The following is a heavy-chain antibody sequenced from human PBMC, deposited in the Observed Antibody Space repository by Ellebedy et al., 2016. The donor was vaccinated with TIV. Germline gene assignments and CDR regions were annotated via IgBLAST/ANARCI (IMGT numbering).Heavy chain of an antibody. V-gene: IGHV4-34*01. J-gene: IGHJ6*02. CDR2: INHSGST. D-gene: IGHD6-13*01. CDR1: GGSFSGYY. Sequence: MPSETLSLTCAVYGGSFSGYYWGWISQPPGKGLEWIGEINHSGSTNYNPSLKSRVTISVDTSKNQFSLKLSSVTAPDTAVYYCARGPRQQLVRDSYYYYGMDVWGQGTTVTVSS. CDR3: ARGPRQQLVRDSYYYYGMDV.